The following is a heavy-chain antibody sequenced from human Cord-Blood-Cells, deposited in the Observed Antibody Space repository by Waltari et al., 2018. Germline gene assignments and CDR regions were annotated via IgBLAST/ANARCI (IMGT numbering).Heavy chain of an antibody. D-gene: IGHD2-15*01. CDR1: GGSIRSSSYY. CDR2: IYYSGST. V-gene: IGHV4-39*01. CDR3: ARSVGRDVVVVAAFDY. Sequence: QLQLQESGPGLVKPSETLSLTCTVSGGSIRSSSYYWGWIRQPPGKGLEWIGSIYYSGSTYYNPCLKSRVTISVDTSKNQFSLKLSSVTAADTAVYYCARSVGRDVVVVAAFDYWGQGTLVTVSS. J-gene: IGHJ4*02.